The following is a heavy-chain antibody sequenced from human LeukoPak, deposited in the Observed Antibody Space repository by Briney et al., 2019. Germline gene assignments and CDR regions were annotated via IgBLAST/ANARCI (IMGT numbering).Heavy chain of an antibody. Sequence: HPGGSLRLSCAASGFTFSRHGMHWVRQAPGKGLEWVAFIRYDGSDKYYADSVKGRFTISRDNSENTLYLQMNGLRPEDTAVYYCAQDSSGYYPYFDYWGQGTLVTVSS. CDR3: AQDSSGYYPYFDY. J-gene: IGHJ4*02. V-gene: IGHV3-30*02. CDR1: GFTFSRHG. D-gene: IGHD3-22*01. CDR2: IRYDGSDK.